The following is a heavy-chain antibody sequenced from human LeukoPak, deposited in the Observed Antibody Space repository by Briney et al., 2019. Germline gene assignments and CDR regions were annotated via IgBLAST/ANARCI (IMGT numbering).Heavy chain of an antibody. CDR3: AKDFYDILTGYTFDY. Sequence: GGSLRLSCAASGFTVSSNYMSWVRQAPGKGLEWVSVIYSGGSTYYADSVKGRFTISRDNSKNTLYLQMNSLRAEDTAVYYCAKDFYDILTGYTFDYWGQGTLVTVSS. J-gene: IGHJ4*02. V-gene: IGHV3-66*01. D-gene: IGHD3-9*01. CDR2: IYSGGST. CDR1: GFTVSSNY.